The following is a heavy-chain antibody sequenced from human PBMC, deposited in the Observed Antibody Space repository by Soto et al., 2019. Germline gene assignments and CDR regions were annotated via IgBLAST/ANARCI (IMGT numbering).Heavy chain of an antibody. J-gene: IGHJ5*02. V-gene: IGHV4-59*12. Sequence: PSETLSLTCTVSGGSSSSYYWSWIRQPPGKGLEWIGYIYYSGSTNYNPSLKSRVTISVDRSKNQFSLKLSSVTAADTAVYYCARTPDRWGQGTLVTVSS. CDR2: IYYSGST. CDR3: ARTPDR. CDR1: GGSSSSYY.